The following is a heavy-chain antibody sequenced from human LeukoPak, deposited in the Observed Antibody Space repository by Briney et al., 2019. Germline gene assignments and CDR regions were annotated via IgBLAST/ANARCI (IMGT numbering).Heavy chain of an antibody. D-gene: IGHD3-9*01. Sequence: GSLRLSCAASGFTFSSYSMNWVRQAPGKGLEWVSSITSSSSYIYYADSVKGRFTISRDNAKNSLYLQMNSLRVEDTAVYYCAKVGQNYDILTYYFDYWGQGTLVTVSS. CDR1: GFTFSSYS. V-gene: IGHV3-21*04. CDR2: ITSSSSYI. J-gene: IGHJ4*02. CDR3: AKVGQNYDILTYYFDY.